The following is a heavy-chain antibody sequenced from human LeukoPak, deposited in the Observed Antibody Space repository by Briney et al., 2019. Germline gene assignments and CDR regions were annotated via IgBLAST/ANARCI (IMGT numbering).Heavy chain of an antibody. D-gene: IGHD2-2*02. CDR2: ISGSGSST. J-gene: IGHJ6*02. CDR3: AKMDIVVVPAATPYYYYYGMDV. CDR1: GFTFSSYA. V-gene: IGHV3-23*01. Sequence: SGGSLRLSCAASGFTFSSYAMRWVRQAPGKGLEWVSAISGSGSSTYYADSVKGRFTISRDNSKNTLYLQMNSLRAEDTAVYYCAKMDIVVVPAATPYYYYYGMDVWGQRTTVTVSS.